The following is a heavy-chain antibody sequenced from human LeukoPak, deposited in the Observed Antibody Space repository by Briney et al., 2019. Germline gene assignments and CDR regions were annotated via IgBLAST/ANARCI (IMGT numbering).Heavy chain of an antibody. J-gene: IGHJ3*02. D-gene: IGHD6-19*01. CDR1: GYTFTGYY. CDR3: ARDRSPTYSSGWSQDAFDI. CDR2: INPNSGGT. Sequence: ASVKVSCKASGYTFTGYYMHWVRQAPGQGLEWMGWINPNSGGTNYAQKFQGWVTMTRDTSISTAYMELSRLRSDDTAVYYCARDRSPTYSSGWSQDAFDIWGQGTMVTASS. V-gene: IGHV1-2*04.